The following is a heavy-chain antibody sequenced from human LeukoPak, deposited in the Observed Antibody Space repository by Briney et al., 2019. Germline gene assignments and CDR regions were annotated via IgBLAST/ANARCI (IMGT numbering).Heavy chain of an antibody. D-gene: IGHD3-22*01. CDR1: GYTFTSYD. CDR3: ARVQYDSTGYYYERD. J-gene: IGHJ4*02. Sequence: ASVTVSCKASGYTFTSYDINWVRQATGQGLEWMGWMNPNSGNTGYAQKFQGRVTMTRNTSISTAYMQLSSLRSEDTAVYYCARVQYDSTGYYYERDWGQGTLVTVSS. V-gene: IGHV1-8*01. CDR2: MNPNSGNT.